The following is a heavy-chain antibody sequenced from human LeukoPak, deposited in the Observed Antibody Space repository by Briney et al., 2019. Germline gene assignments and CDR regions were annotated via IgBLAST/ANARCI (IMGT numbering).Heavy chain of an antibody. CDR2: IKQDGSEK. D-gene: IGHD6-19*01. Sequence: GGSLRLSCAASGFTFSSYWMSWVRQAPGKGLEWVANIKQDGSEKYYVDSVKGRFTISRDNAKNSLYLRMNSLRAEDTAVYYCARDLEAVPFDYWGQGTLVTVSS. V-gene: IGHV3-7*01. CDR1: GFTFSSYW. CDR3: ARDLEAVPFDY. J-gene: IGHJ4*02.